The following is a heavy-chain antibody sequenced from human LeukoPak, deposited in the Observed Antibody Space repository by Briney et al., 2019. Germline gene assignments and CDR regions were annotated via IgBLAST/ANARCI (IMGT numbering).Heavy chain of an antibody. Sequence: PSETLSLTCTVSGGXVSSSLYYWGWIRQPPGKGLEWVGNIFSSGTTYYNQSLRSRVTISVDTSKNQFSLKVRSVTAADTAVYYCARRKDEVPATFDYWGQGNLVTVSS. J-gene: IGHJ4*02. CDR2: IFSSGTT. D-gene: IGHD1-14*01. CDR3: ARRKDEVPATFDY. V-gene: IGHV4-39*01. CDR1: GGXVSSSLYY.